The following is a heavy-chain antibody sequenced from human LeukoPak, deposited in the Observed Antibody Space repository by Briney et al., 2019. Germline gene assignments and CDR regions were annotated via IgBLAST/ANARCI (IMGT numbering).Heavy chain of an antibody. J-gene: IGHJ5*02. D-gene: IGHD3-10*01. CDR2: IMEDGTEK. V-gene: IGHV3-7*01. CDR1: GLTLRTYC. CDR3: ARVRYYGSSISYNWFDP. Sequence: GGSLRLSCTASGLTLRTYCMTWVRQGPGKGLEWVANIMEDGTEKYYVDSVKGRFLISRDNAKNLLYLQMNSLRAEDTAVYYCARVRYYGSSISYNWFDPWGQGTLVTVSS.